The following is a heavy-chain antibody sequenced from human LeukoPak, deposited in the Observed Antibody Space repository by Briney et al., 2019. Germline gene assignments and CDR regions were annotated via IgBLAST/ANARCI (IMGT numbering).Heavy chain of an antibody. J-gene: IGHJ4*02. D-gene: IGHD6-6*01. CDR2: VYSSGRS. CDR1: GASMTIYY. CDR3: ARGAARMGNYFDY. V-gene: IGHV4-59*01. Sequence: SETLSLTCNVSGASMTIYYWTWIRQPPGKGLEWIGYVYSSGRSNYNPSLKSRVTISVDTSKNQFSLKLSSVTAADTAVYYCARGAARMGNYFDYWGQGTLVTVSS.